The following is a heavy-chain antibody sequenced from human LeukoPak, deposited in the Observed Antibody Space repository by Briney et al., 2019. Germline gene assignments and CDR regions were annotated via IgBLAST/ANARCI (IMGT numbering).Heavy chain of an antibody. V-gene: IGHV3-21*01. CDR1: GFTFSSYS. D-gene: IGHD5-12*01. CDR2: ISSSSSYI. CDR3: ARGLHVDIVATIPN. Sequence: GGSLRLSCAASGFTFSSYSMNWVRQAPGKGLEWVSSISSSSSYIYYADSVKGRFTISRDNAKNSLYPQMNSLRAEDTAVYYCARGLHVDIVATIPNWGQGTLVTVSS. J-gene: IGHJ4*02.